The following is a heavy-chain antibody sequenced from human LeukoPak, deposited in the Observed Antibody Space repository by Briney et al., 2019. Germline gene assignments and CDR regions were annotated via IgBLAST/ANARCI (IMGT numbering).Heavy chain of an antibody. V-gene: IGHV4-59*01. Sequence: PSETLSLTCTVSGVSISSYYWSWIRQPPGKGLEWIGYIYYSGRTNSNPSLKSRVTILADTSKNQFSLKLSSVTAADTAVYYCARGRRYGSGTYYNNRVPFDYWGQGTLVTVSS. J-gene: IGHJ4*02. CDR2: IYYSGRT. CDR1: GVSISSYY. CDR3: ARGRRYGSGTYYNNRVPFDY. D-gene: IGHD3-10*01.